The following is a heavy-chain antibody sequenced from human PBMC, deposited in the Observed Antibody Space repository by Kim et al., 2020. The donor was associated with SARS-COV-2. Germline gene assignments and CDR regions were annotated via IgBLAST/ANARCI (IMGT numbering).Heavy chain of an antibody. CDR2: INHSGST. V-gene: IGHV4-34*01. J-gene: IGHJ4*02. Sequence: SDTLSLTCAVYGGSFSGYYWSWIRQPPGKGLEWIGEINHSGSTNYNPSLKSRVTISVDTSKNQFSLKLSSVTAADTAVYYCASSSSGWYSRRDDYWGQGTLVTVSS. CDR1: GGSFSGYY. D-gene: IGHD6-19*01. CDR3: ASSSSGWYSRRDDY.